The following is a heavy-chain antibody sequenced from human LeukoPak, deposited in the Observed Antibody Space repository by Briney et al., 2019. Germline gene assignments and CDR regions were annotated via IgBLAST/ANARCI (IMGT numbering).Heavy chain of an antibody. CDR2: INHSGST. Sequence: SETLSLTCAVYGGSFSGYYWSWIRQPPGKGLEWIGEINHSGSTNYNPSLKSRVTTSVDTSKNQFSLKLTSVTAADTAVYYCARGAPAVTTGGWFDPWGQGTLVTVSS. D-gene: IGHD4-17*01. CDR3: ARGAPAVTTGGWFDP. CDR1: GGSFSGYY. V-gene: IGHV4-34*01. J-gene: IGHJ5*02.